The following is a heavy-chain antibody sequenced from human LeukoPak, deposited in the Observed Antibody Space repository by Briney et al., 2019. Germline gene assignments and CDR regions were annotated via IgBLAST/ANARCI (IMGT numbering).Heavy chain of an antibody. CDR3: ARDLHLSLDY. J-gene: IGHJ4*02. V-gene: IGHV3-21*01. Sequence: GGSPRLSCAASGFTFSSYSMNWVRQAPGKGLEWVSSVSSSSSYIYYADSVKGRFTISRDNAKNSLYLQMNSLRAEDTAVYYCARDLHLSLDYWGQGTLVTVSS. CDR1: GFTFSSYS. D-gene: IGHD3-16*01. CDR2: VSSSSSYI.